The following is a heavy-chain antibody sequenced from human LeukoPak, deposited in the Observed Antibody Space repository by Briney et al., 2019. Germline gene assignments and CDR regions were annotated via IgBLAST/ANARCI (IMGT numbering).Heavy chain of an antibody. CDR2: IVPIFGTA. J-gene: IGHJ6*04. V-gene: IGHV1-69*13. CDR3: ARDRVVVVPAAPYYYGMDV. Sequence: SVKVSCKASGGTFSSYAISWVRQAPGQGLEWMGGIVPIFGTANYAQKFQGRVTITADESTSTAYMELSSLRSEDTAVYYCARDRVVVVPAAPYYYGMDVWGKGTTVTVSS. D-gene: IGHD2-2*01. CDR1: GGTFSSYA.